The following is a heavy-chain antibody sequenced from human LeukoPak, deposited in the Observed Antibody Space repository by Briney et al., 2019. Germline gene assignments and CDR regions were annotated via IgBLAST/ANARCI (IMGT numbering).Heavy chain of an antibody. CDR1: GGSITSTNY. J-gene: IGHJ4*02. CDR3: AREGGPYRPLDY. CDR2: VNLQGST. Sequence: SVTLSLTCGVSGGSITSTNYWTWVRQPPGKGLEWIGEVNLQGSTNYNPSLMGRVAISVDMSENHISLQLTSVTAADTAVYYCAREGGPYRPLDYSGQGTLVTVSS. V-gene: IGHV4-4*02.